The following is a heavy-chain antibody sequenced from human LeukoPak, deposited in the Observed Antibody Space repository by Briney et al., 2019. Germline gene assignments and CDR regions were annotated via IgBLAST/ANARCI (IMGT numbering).Heavy chain of an antibody. Sequence: PGGSLRLSCAASGFTFSSYAMSWVRQAPGKELEWVAVISGSGGTTYYADSVKGRFTISRDNSKNTVDLQMESLRAEDTAVYYCASDSYSPEYFQHWGQGTLVTVSS. D-gene: IGHD2-21*02. CDR3: ASDSYSPEYFQH. J-gene: IGHJ1*01. CDR1: GFTFSSYA. V-gene: IGHV3-23*01. CDR2: ISGSGGTT.